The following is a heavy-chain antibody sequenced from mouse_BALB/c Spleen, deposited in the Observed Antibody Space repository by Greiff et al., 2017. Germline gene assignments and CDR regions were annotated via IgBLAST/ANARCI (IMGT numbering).Heavy chain of an antibody. CDR3: AGGRAGNYGYAMDY. CDR1: GFTFSSYA. D-gene: IGHD2-1*01. J-gene: IGHJ4*01. CDR2: ICSGGST. V-gene: IGHV5-6-5*01. Sequence: EVMLVESGGGLVKPGGSLKLSCAASGFTFSSYAMSWVRQTPEKRLEWVASICSGGSTYYPDSVKGRFTISRDNARNILYLQMSSLRSEDTAMYYCAGGRAGNYGYAMDYWGQGTSVTVSS.